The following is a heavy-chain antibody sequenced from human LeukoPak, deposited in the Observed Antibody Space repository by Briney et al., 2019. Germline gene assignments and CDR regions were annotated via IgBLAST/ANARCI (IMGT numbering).Heavy chain of an antibody. CDR2: IYYRGST. CDR3: ARGGGYDTDY. CDR1: GGSISSGDYY. J-gene: IGHJ4*02. V-gene: IGHV4-30-4*08. Sequence: PSETLSLTCTVSGGSISSGDYYWSWIRQPPGKGLEWIGYIYYRGSTYYNPSLKSRVTISIDTSKNQFSLKLGSVTAADTAVYYCARGGGYDTDYWGQGTLVTVSS. D-gene: IGHD5-12*01.